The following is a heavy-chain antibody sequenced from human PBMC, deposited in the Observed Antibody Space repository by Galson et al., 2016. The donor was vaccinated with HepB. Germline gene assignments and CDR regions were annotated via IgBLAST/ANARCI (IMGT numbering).Heavy chain of an antibody. V-gene: IGHV3-66*01. Sequence: SLRLSCAASGFPVSRNYMSWVRQAPGKGLEWVSVIYSGGSAYYADSAKGRFTISRDNSKNTLYLQVNSLRAEDTAVYYCARGNSGSYENWFDSWGQGTLVTVSS. D-gene: IGHD1-26*01. CDR2: IYSGGSA. J-gene: IGHJ5*01. CDR3: ARGNSGSYENWFDS. CDR1: GFPVSRNY.